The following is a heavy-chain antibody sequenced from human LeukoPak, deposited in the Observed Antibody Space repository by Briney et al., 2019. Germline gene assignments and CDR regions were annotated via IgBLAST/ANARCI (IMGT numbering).Heavy chain of an antibody. Sequence: ASVKVSCKTSGYTSTNYYLHWMRQAPGQGLEWMGWINGNSGDTNYAQKFQGRVAMTRDTSISTVYMDLNSLTSDDTAVYYCVRVAVTGFAYFQHWGQGTLVTVPS. D-gene: IGHD6-19*01. CDR1: GYTSTNYY. CDR3: VRVAVTGFAYFQH. V-gene: IGHV1-2*02. CDR2: INGNSGDT. J-gene: IGHJ1*01.